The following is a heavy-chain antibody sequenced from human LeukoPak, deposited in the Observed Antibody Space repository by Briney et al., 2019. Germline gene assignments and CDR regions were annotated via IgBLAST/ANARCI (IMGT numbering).Heavy chain of an antibody. CDR2: IYHSGST. CDR1: GGSISSSNW. J-gene: IGHJ6*02. V-gene: IGHV4-4*02. Sequence: SGTLSLTCAVSGGSISSSNWWSWVRQPPGKGLEWIGEIYHSGSTNYNPSLKSRVTISVDKSKNQFSLKLSSVTAADTAVYYCARDYGSGWYDCYYGMDVWGQGTTVTVSS. CDR3: ARDYGSGWYDCYYGMDV. D-gene: IGHD6-19*01.